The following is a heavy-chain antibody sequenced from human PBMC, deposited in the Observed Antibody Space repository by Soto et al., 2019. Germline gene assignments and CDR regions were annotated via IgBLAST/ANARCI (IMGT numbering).Heavy chain of an antibody. V-gene: IGHV4-31*03. D-gene: IGHD3-22*01. Sequence: LSLTCTVSGGSISSGGYYWSWIRQHPGKGLEWIGYIYYSGSTYYNPSLKSRVTISVDTSKNQFSLKLSSVTAADTAVYYCAREAGPGFNGTTYYDSSGYRYYFDYWGQGTLVTVSS. J-gene: IGHJ4*02. CDR3: AREAGPGFNGTTYYDSSGYRYYFDY. CDR1: GGSISSGGYY. CDR2: IYYSGST.